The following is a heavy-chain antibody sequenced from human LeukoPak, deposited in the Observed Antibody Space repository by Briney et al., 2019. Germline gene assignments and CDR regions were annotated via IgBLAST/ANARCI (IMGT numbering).Heavy chain of an antibody. CDR3: ARVEWKLLVGFH. J-gene: IGHJ4*02. D-gene: IGHD1-26*01. CDR1: GFTFSSYA. Sequence: GGSLRLSCAASGFTFSSYAMHWVRQAPGKGLEWVAVISYDGSNKYYADSVKGRFTISRDNSKNTLYLQMNSLRAEDTAVYYCARVEWKLLVGFHWGQGTLVTVSS. V-gene: IGHV3-30-3*01. CDR2: ISYDGSNK.